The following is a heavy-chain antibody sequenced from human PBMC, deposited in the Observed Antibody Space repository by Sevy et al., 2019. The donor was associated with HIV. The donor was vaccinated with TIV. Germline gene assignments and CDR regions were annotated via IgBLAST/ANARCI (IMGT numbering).Heavy chain of an antibody. D-gene: IGHD3-3*01. J-gene: IGHJ4*02. CDR1: GFSLNNFN. V-gene: IGHV3-21*01. CDR3: ASYSGAFWSGYYLDH. CDR2: SSSSSTYI. Sequence: GGSLRLSCAASGFSLNNFNIIWVRQAPGKGLEWVSSSSSSSTYIYYADSVKGRFTISRDNADNSLHLQMNSLRAEDTAVYYCASYSGAFWSGYYLDHWGQGTLVTVSS.